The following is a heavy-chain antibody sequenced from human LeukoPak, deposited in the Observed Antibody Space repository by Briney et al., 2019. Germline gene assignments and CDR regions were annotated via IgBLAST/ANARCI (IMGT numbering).Heavy chain of an antibody. CDR3: AREAAGIDH. J-gene: IGHJ4*02. CDR1: GGSISSGGYS. V-gene: IGHV4-30-2*01. CDR2: IYHSGST. Sequence: SETLSLTCAVSGGSISSGGYSWSWIRQPPGKGLEWIGYIYHSGSTYYNPSLKSRVTISVDRSKNQFSLKLSSVTAADTAVYYCAREAAGIDHWGQGTLVTVSS. D-gene: IGHD6-13*01.